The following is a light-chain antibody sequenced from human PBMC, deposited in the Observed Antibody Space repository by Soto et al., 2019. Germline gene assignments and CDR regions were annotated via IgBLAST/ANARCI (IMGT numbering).Light chain of an antibody. Sequence: EIVLTQSPGTLSLSPGERATLSCGASQSVDNSNLAWYQQKLGRAPRLLISGASTRATGIPDRFSGSGSETDFTLTIARLEPEDFAVYYCQQYGSSPRTFGQGTRLEIK. CDR1: QSVDNSN. CDR2: GAS. J-gene: IGKJ5*01. CDR3: QQYGSSPRT. V-gene: IGKV3-20*01.